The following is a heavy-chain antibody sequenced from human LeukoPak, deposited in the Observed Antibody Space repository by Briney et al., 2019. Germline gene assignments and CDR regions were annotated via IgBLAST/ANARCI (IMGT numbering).Heavy chain of an antibody. D-gene: IGHD3-22*01. CDR2: IYYGGST. J-gene: IGHJ4*02. CDR3: ARSSGYYYVIDY. CDR1: GGSISSYY. V-gene: IGHV4-59*01. Sequence: PSETLSLTCTVSGGSISSYYWSWIRQPPGKGLEWIGYIYYGGSTNYNPSLKSRVTISVDTSKNQFSLKLSSVTAADTAVYYCARSSGYYYVIDYWGQGTLVTVSS.